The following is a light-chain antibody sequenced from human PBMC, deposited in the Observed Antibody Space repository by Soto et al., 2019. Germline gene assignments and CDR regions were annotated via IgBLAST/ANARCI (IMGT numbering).Light chain of an antibody. CDR1: SSDVGGYNY. CDR3: SSYAGSSNFFV. V-gene: IGLV2-8*01. J-gene: IGLJ1*01. Sequence: QSALTQPPSASGSPGQSVTISCTGTSSDVGGYNYVSWYQQYPGKAPKLVIYEVTKRPSGVPDRFSGSKSGNTASLTVSGLHAEDEADYYCSSYAGSSNFFVFGTGTKVTVL. CDR2: EVT.